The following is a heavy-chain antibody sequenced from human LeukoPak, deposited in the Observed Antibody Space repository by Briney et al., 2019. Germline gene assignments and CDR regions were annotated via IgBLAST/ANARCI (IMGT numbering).Heavy chain of an antibody. V-gene: IGHV3-23*01. CDR3: ANLREGGYKASVAFDI. Sequence: PGGSLRLSCAASGFTFSSYAMSWVRQAPGKGLEWVSAISGSGGSTYYADSVKGRFTISRDNSKNTLYLQMNSLRAEDTAVYYCANLREGGYKASVAFDIWGQGTMVTVSS. CDR1: GFTFSSYA. J-gene: IGHJ3*02. D-gene: IGHD5-24*01. CDR2: ISGSGGST.